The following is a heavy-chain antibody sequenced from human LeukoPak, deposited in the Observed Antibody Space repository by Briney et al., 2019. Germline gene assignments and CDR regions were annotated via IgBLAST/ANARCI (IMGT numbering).Heavy chain of an antibody. CDR1: GGTFSSYA. D-gene: IGHD3-3*01. CDR3: ARDNYDFWSGRKLNWFDP. V-gene: IGHV1-69*01. CDR2: IIPIFGTA. Sequence: SVKVSCKASGGTFSSYAISWVRQAPGQGLEWMGGIIPIFGTANYARKFQGRVTITADESTSTAYMELSSLRSEDTAVYYCARDNYDFWSGRKLNWFDPWGQGTLVTVSS. J-gene: IGHJ5*02.